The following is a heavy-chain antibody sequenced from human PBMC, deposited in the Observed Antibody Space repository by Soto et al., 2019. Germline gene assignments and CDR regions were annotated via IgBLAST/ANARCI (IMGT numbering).Heavy chain of an antibody. CDR1: GFTFSTYA. V-gene: IGHV3-23*01. Sequence: GGSLRLSCAASGFTFSTYAMTWVRQAPGRGLEWVSSISGSGDSTYYADSVKGRFTISRDNSKSSLYLQMDSLRDEDTAVYYCTRKTNADSWGQGTLVTVSS. CDR3: TRKTNADS. J-gene: IGHJ4*02. CDR2: ISGSGDST.